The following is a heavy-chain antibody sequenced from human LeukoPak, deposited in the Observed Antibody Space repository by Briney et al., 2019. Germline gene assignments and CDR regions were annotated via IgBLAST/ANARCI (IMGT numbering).Heavy chain of an antibody. V-gene: IGHV1-18*01. J-gene: IGHJ6*03. CDR3: ARLFMPSFGGTYYYYYMDA. D-gene: IGHD3-10*01. CDR1: GYTFTSYG. Sequence: ASVKVSCKASGYTFTSYGISWVRQAPGQGLEWMGWISAYNGNTNYAQKLQGRVTMTTDTSTSTAYMELRSLRSDDTAVYYCARLFMPSFGGTYYYYYMDAWGKGTTVTVSS. CDR2: ISAYNGNT.